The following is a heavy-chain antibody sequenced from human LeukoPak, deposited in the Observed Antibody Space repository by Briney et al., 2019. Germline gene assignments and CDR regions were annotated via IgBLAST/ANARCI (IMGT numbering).Heavy chain of an antibody. D-gene: IGHD6-19*01. CDR1: GGSISSSSYY. CDR3: ATDGRYVAVRNY. CDR2: IYYSGST. Sequence: PSETLSLTCTVSGGSISSSSYYWGWIRQPPGKGLEWIGSIYYSGSTYYNPSLKSRFTISVDTSKNKFSLKLSSVSAADTAVYYCATDGRYVAVRNYWGQGTLVTVSS. J-gene: IGHJ4*02. V-gene: IGHV4-39*02.